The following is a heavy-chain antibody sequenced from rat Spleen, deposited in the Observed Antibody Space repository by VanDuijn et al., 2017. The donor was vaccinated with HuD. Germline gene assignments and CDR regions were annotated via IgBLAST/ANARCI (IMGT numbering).Heavy chain of an antibody. V-gene: IGHV5-25*01. J-gene: IGHJ2*01. CDR1: GFTFSDFY. CDR2: ISPSGGTT. Sequence: EVQLVESDGGLVQPGRSLKLSCAASGFTFSDFYMAWVRQAPTKGLEWVATISPSGGTTYYRDSVKGRFTVSRDDAKSTLYLQMDSLRSEDTATYYCARQGRYYFDYWGQGVMVTVSS. CDR3: ARQGRYYFDY.